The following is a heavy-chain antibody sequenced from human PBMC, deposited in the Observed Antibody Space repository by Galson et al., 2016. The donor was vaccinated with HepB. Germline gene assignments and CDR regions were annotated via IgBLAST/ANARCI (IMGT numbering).Heavy chain of an antibody. CDR1: GLTFSNFW. Sequence: SLRLSCAASGLTFSNFWMTWVRQAPGKGLEWVVNINQDGTEKHYLDSVRGRFTISRDNAKSSLFLQMNSLRAEDTAVYFCARAYQYTLDYWGQGTLVTVSS. CDR2: INQDGTEK. J-gene: IGHJ4*02. V-gene: IGHV3-7*04. D-gene: IGHD1-1*01. CDR3: ARAYQYTLDY.